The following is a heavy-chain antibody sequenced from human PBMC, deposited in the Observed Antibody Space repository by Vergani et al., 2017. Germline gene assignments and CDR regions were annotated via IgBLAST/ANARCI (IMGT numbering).Heavy chain of an antibody. CDR3: ARSRIYYGAGRPDY. V-gene: IGHV4-59*02. J-gene: IGHJ4*02. CDR1: GASVNSYY. CDR2: VSFRGDT. D-gene: IGHD3-10*01. Sequence: QVKLQESGPGLVKPSETLSLTCTVSGASVNSYYWSWIRQPPGKGLGWMGYVSFRGDTLYDPSVKGRMTISLNTSSNQFSLYLTSVTAADTAVYYCARSRIYYGAGRPDYWGQGTLVTVSS.